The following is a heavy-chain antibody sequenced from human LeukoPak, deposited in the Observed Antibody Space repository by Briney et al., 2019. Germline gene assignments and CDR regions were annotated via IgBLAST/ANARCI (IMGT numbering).Heavy chain of an antibody. Sequence: PSETLSLTCTVSGDSISRSSYSWGWIRQPPGKGLEWVANIYSSGSTYYNPSLKSRVTISVDTSKNQVALKLSSVTAADTAVYYCASRPFSSLDYWGQGTLVSVSS. V-gene: IGHV4-39*01. D-gene: IGHD2/OR15-2a*01. J-gene: IGHJ4*02. CDR2: IYSSGST. CDR3: ASRPFSSLDY. CDR1: GDSISRSSYS.